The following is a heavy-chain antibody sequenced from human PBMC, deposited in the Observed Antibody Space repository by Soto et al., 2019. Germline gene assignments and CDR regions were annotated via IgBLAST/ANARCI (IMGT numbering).Heavy chain of an antibody. Sequence: GGSLRLSCAASGFTFSSYSMNWVRQAPGKGLEWVSYISSSSSTIYYADSVKGRFTISRDNAKNSLYLQMNSLRAEDTAVYYCAREEVSGTPNTDGAYYYYMDVWGKGTTVTVSS. V-gene: IGHV3-48*01. D-gene: IGHD1-26*01. J-gene: IGHJ6*03. CDR2: ISSSSSTI. CDR3: AREEVSGTPNTDGAYYYYMDV. CDR1: GFTFSSYS.